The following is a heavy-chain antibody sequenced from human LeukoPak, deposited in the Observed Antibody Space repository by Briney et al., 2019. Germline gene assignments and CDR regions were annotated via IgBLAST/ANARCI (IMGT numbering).Heavy chain of an antibody. D-gene: IGHD1-7*01. V-gene: IGHV3-30*04. CDR3: AKDRKKGTTPFDY. J-gene: IGHJ4*02. CDR1: GFTFSSYA. Sequence: GRSLRLSCAASGFTFSSYAMHWVRQAPGKGLEWVAVISYDESNKYYADSVKGRFTISRDNSKNTLYLQMNSLRAEDTAVYYCAKDRKKGTTPFDYWGQGTLVTVSS. CDR2: ISYDESNK.